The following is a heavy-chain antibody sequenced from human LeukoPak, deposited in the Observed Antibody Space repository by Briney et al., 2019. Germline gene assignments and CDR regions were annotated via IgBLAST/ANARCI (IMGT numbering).Heavy chain of an antibody. J-gene: IGHJ4*02. CDR3: ARPGSSGWANFDY. CDR2: INHSGST. Sequence: SETLSLTCAVYGGSFSGYYWSWIRQPPGKGLEWIGEINHSGSTNYNPSLKSRVTISIDTSKHQFSLKLSSVTAADTAVYYCARPGSSGWANFDYWGQGTLVTVSS. CDR1: GGSFSGYY. D-gene: IGHD6-19*01. V-gene: IGHV4-34*01.